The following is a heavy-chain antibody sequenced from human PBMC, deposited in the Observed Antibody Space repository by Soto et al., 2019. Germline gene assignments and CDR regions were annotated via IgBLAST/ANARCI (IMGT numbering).Heavy chain of an antibody. Sequence: ASVKVSCKASGYTFTGYYMHWVRQAPGQGLEWMGWINPNSGGTNYAQKFQGWVTMTRDTSISTAYMELSRLRSDDTAVYYCARSSSGWYYYSGMDVWGQGTTVTVSS. CDR3: ARSSSGWYYYSGMDV. J-gene: IGHJ6*02. CDR1: GYTFTGYY. D-gene: IGHD6-19*01. CDR2: INPNSGGT. V-gene: IGHV1-2*04.